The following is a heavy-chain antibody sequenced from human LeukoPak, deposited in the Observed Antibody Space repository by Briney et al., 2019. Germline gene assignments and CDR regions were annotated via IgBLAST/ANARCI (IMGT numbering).Heavy chain of an antibody. V-gene: IGHV4-61*02. CDR3: SRGGPAYGDYVF. Sequence: SETLSLTCNVSGGSISSGSYYWRWIRQPAGKGLEWIGRIYTTGSSNYNPSLKSRVTISVDTSKDQLSLKFSSVSDGDADVYYCSRGGPAYGDYVFWGQGTLVTVSS. D-gene: IGHD4-17*01. J-gene: IGHJ4*02. CDR1: GGSISSGSYY. CDR2: IYTTGSS.